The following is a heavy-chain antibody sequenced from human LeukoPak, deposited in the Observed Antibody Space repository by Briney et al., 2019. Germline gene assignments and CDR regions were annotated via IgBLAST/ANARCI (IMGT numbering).Heavy chain of an antibody. J-gene: IGHJ4*02. D-gene: IGHD6-13*01. CDR3: ARRRRAATGTFPFDS. Sequence: GESLKISCKGSGYSFTSYWISWVRQMPGRGLEWMGRIDPSDSYTNYSPSFQGHVTISADKSISTAYLQWSSLKALDTAMYYCARRRRAATGTFPFDSWGQGTLVTVSS. CDR1: GYSFTSYW. V-gene: IGHV5-10-1*01. CDR2: IDPSDSYT.